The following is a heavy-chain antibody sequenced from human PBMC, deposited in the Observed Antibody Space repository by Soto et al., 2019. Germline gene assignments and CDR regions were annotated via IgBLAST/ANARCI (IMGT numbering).Heavy chain of an antibody. V-gene: IGHV4-4*02. J-gene: IGHJ6*02. CDR2: IYHSGST. Sequence: SETLSLTCAVSSGSISSSNWWGWVRQPPGKGLEWIGEIYHSGSTNYNPSLKSRVTISVDKSKNQFSLKLSSVTAADTAVYYCARGSEGSSGHYYYYYGMDVWGQGTTVTVSS. CDR3: ARGSEGSSGHYYYYYGMDV. D-gene: IGHD6-6*01. CDR1: SGSISSSNW.